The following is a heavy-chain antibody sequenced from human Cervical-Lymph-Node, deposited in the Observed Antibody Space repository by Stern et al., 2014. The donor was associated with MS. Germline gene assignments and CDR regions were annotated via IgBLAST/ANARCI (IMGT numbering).Heavy chain of an antibody. J-gene: IGHJ6*02. CDR3: ARDRENIWYDGYYYGLDA. Sequence: EVQLVESGGGLVQPGGSLRLSCAASGFKFSGYWMSWVRQIPGKGLEWEGNMKQDGSEKYYVDSVKGRFTISRDNAKNSLHLQMNGLRAEDTGVYYCARDRENIWYDGYYYGLDAWGQGTTVTVS. CDR1: GFKFSGYW. CDR2: MKQDGSEK. D-gene: IGHD3-3*01. V-gene: IGHV3-7*01.